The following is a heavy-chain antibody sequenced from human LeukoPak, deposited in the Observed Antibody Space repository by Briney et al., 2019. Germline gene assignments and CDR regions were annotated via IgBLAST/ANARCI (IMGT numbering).Heavy chain of an antibody. J-gene: IGHJ4*02. Sequence: GGSLRLSCAASGFTFSSYAMSWVRQAPGKGLEWVAVISYDGSNKYYADSVKGRFTISRDNSKNTLYLQMNSLRAEDTAVYYCAKDLGSGWDFDYWGQGTLVTVSS. CDR1: GFTFSSYA. V-gene: IGHV3-30*18. CDR2: ISYDGSNK. CDR3: AKDLGSGWDFDY. D-gene: IGHD6-19*01.